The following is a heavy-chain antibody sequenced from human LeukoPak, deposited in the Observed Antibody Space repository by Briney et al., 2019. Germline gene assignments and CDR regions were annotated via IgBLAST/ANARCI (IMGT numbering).Heavy chain of an antibody. J-gene: IGHJ4*02. D-gene: IGHD3-22*01. V-gene: IGHV4-34*01. CDR3: ARFEKLSSGYYFDY. Sequence: SETLSLTCAVYGGSFSGYYWSWIRQPPGKGLEWIGEINHSGSTNYNPSLKSRVTISVDTSKNQFSLKLSSVPAADTAVYYCARFEKLSSGYYFDYWGQGTLVTVSS. CDR1: GGSFSGYY. CDR2: INHSGST.